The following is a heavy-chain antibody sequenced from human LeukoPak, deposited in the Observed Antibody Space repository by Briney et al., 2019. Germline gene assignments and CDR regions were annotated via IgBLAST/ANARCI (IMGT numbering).Heavy chain of an antibody. CDR2: ISSSGSTI. V-gene: IGHV3-48*03. J-gene: IGHJ4*02. D-gene: IGHD3-22*01. CDR3: ARDYSYYYDSSGYYY. CDR1: GFTFSSYE. Sequence: GGSLRLSCAASGFTFSSYEMNWVRQAPGKGLEWVSYISSSGSTIYYADSVKGRFTISRDNAKNSLYLQMNSLRAEDTAVYYCARDYSYYYDSSGYYYWGQGTLVTVSS.